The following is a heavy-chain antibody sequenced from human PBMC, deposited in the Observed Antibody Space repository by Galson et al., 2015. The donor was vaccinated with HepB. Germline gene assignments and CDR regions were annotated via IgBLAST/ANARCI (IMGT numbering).Heavy chain of an antibody. CDR2: INSDGSST. CDR3: ARVGSRGAHYYYYGMDV. CDR1: GFTFSSYW. V-gene: IGHV3-74*01. D-gene: IGHD3-10*01. J-gene: IGHJ6*02. Sequence: SLRLSCAASGFTFSSYWMHWVRQAPGKGLVWVSRINSDGSSTSYADSVKGRFTISRDNAKNALYLQMNSLRAEDTAVYYCARVGSRGAHYYYYGMDVWGQGTTVTVSS.